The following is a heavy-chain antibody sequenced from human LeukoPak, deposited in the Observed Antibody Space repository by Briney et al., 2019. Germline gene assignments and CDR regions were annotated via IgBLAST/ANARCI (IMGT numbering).Heavy chain of an antibody. Sequence: ASVKVSCKASGSTFSSYAISWVRQAPGQGLDWMGGIIPIFGTAIYAQKFQGRVTITADESTSTAYMELSSLRSEDTAVYYCARDTRHRYCSSASCYRGWFDPWGQGTLVTVSS. V-gene: IGHV1-69*13. J-gene: IGHJ5*02. CDR3: ARDTRHRYCSSASCYRGWFDP. CDR2: IIPIFGTA. CDR1: GSTFSSYA. D-gene: IGHD2-2*01.